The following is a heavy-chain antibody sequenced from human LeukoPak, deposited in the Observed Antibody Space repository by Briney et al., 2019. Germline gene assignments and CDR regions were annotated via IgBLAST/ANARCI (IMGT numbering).Heavy chain of an antibody. CDR1: GGSISSGGYY. Sequence: SETLSLTCTVSGGSISSGGYYWSWIRQHPGKGLEWIGYIYYSGSTYYNPSLKSRVTISVDTSKNQFSLKLSSVTAADTAVYYCARGVTFVMRPEHKDVWGKGTTVTVSS. CDR3: ARGVTFVMRPEHKDV. J-gene: IGHJ6*03. D-gene: IGHD1-14*01. CDR2: IYYSGST. V-gene: IGHV4-31*03.